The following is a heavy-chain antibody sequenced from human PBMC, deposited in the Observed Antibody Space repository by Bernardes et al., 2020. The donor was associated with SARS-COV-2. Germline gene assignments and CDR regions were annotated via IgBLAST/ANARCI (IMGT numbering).Heavy chain of an antibody. D-gene: IGHD3-9*01. V-gene: IGHV4-39*01. CDR1: GGSLSHARYY. Sequence: SETLSLTCTGSGGSLSHARYYWGWIRPPPGKGLEWIGTFYYNGNAYYNPSLKSRVTLSFDTSRNQVSLHLNSVTATDSAVYYCARADISIGAPAFDLWGQGTVVTVSS. CDR2: FYYNGNA. J-gene: IGHJ3*01. CDR3: ARADISIGAPAFDL.